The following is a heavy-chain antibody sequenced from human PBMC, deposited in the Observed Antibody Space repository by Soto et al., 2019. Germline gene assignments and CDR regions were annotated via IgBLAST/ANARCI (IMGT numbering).Heavy chain of an antibody. CDR3: ARDHYGSGRPRSTLFY. V-gene: IGHV1-18*01. J-gene: IGHJ4*02. CDR1: GYNFTNYG. Sequence: ASVKVSCKASGYNFTNYGISWVRQAPGQGLEWMGWISGHNGNTNYAQKIQGRVTMTTDTSTSTAYMELRSLRSDDTAVYYCARDHYGSGRPRSTLFYWGQVTTVPVYS. D-gene: IGHD3-10*01. CDR2: ISGHNGNT.